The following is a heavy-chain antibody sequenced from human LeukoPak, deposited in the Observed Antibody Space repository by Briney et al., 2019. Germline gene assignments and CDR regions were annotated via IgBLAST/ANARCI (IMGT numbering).Heavy chain of an antibody. J-gene: IGHJ5*02. CDR3: ARQGIAINWFDP. Sequence: ASVKASCKVSGYTFTGYYMHWVRHAPGRGLEWIGRIKPIIGGTNDAQKFQGRVTRTRDTSISTAYMELSRLRSDDTAVYYCARQGIAINWFDPWGQGTLVTVSS. D-gene: IGHD6-13*01. CDR1: GYTFTGYY. CDR2: IKPIIGGT. V-gene: IGHV1-2*06.